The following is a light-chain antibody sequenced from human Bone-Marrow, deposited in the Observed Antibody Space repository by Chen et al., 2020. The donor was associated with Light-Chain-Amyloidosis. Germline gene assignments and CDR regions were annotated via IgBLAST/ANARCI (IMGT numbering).Light chain of an antibody. J-gene: IGLJ3*02. Sequence: SYVLTQPSSVSLAPGQTATIACGGNNIGSTSVHWYQQTPGQAPLLVVYDDSDRPSGIPERLAGCTSGKTATLTISRVEAGDEADYYCQVWDRSSDRPVFGGGTKLTVL. CDR3: QVWDRSSDRPV. CDR1: NIGSTS. CDR2: DDS. V-gene: IGLV3-21*02.